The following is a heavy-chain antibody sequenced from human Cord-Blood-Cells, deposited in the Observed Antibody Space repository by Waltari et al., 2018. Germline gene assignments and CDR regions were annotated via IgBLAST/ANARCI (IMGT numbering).Heavy chain of an antibody. Sequence: EVQLVESGGGLVQPGRSLRRSCAASGFTFDDYAMHWVRQAPGKGLEWVSGISWNSGSIGYADSVKGRFTISRDNAKNSLYLQMNSLRAEDTALYYCAKGLSVVVVAATDYWGQGTLVTVSS. V-gene: IGHV3-9*01. J-gene: IGHJ4*02. CDR1: GFTFDDYA. CDR2: ISWNSGSI. D-gene: IGHD2-15*01. CDR3: AKGLSVVVVAATDY.